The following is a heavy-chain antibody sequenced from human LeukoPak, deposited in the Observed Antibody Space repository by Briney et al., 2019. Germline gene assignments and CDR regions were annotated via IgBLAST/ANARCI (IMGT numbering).Heavy chain of an antibody. J-gene: IGHJ4*02. Sequence: SQTLSLTCTVSGGSISSDAYYWTWIRQSPGKGLEWIGYIYRSGSTYYNPSLKSRVTISVDRSKNQFSLKLSSVTAADTAVYYCARDRAAAAALWFDCWGQGTLVTVSS. D-gene: IGHD6-13*01. V-gene: IGHV4-30-2*06. CDR1: GGSISSDAYY. CDR3: ARDRAAAAALWFDC. CDR2: IYRSGST.